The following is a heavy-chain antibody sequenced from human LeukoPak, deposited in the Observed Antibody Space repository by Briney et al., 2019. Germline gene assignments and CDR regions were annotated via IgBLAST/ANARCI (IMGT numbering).Heavy chain of an antibody. CDR1: GGSFSGYY. Sequence: PSETLSLTCAVYGGSFSGYYWSWIRQPPGKGLEWIGEINHSGSTNYNPSLKSRVTISVDTSKNQFSLKLSPVTAADTAVYYCARGKSTYSSGYYYYFDYWGQGTLVTVSS. D-gene: IGHD3-22*01. CDR2: INHSGST. V-gene: IGHV4-34*01. CDR3: ARGKSTYSSGYYYYFDY. J-gene: IGHJ4*02.